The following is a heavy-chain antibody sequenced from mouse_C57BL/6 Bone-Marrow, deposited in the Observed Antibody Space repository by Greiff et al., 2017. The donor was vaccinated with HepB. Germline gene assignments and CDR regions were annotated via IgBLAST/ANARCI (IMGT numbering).Heavy chain of an antibody. V-gene: IGHV1-80*01. CDR1: GYAFSSYW. CDR3: ARDGSSYGYAMDY. CDR2: IYPGDGDT. D-gene: IGHD1-1*01. Sequence: VKLQESGAELVKPGASVKISCKASGYAFSSYWMNWVKQRPGKGLEWIGQIYPGDGDTNYNGKFKGKATLTADKSSSTAYMQLSSLTSEDSAVYFCARDGSSYGYAMDYWGQGTSVTVSS. J-gene: IGHJ4*01.